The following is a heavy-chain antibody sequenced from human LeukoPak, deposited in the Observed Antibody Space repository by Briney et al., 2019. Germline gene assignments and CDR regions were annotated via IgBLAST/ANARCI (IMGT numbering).Heavy chain of an antibody. V-gene: IGHV2-5*02. CDR1: GFSLSTSGVG. D-gene: IGHD6-6*01. Sequence: SGPTLVKPTQTLTLTCTFSGFSLSTSGVGVGWFRQPPGKALDWLALIYWDDDKRYSPSLKNRLAITKGTSENQVVLTMTNMDPVDTATYYCAHRRGSSLDFDYWGQGTLVTVSS. CDR3: AHRRGSSLDFDY. J-gene: IGHJ4*02. CDR2: IYWDDDK.